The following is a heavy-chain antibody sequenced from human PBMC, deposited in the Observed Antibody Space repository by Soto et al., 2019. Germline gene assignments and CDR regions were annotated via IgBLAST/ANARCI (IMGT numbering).Heavy chain of an antibody. J-gene: IGHJ4*02. CDR2: ISGSGGST. CDR3: VKHLTTVEYYFDY. Sequence: EVQLLESGGGLVQPGGSLRLSCAASGFTFSSYAMSWVRQAPGKGLEWVSAISGSGGSTYYADSVKGRFTITRDNSKNTLYLQMNRLRAEDTAVYYCVKHLTTVEYYFDYWGQGTLVTVSS. D-gene: IGHD4-17*01. V-gene: IGHV3-23*01. CDR1: GFTFSSYA.